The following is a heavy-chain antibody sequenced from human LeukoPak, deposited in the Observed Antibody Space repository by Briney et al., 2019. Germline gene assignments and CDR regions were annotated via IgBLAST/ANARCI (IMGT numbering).Heavy chain of an antibody. CDR2: IYTSGSI. J-gene: IGHJ4*02. Sequence: SQTLSLTCTVSGGSISCGTYYWSWIRQPAGKGLEWIGRIYTSGSINYNPSLGSRVTISIDTSKNQFSLKLTSVTAADTAVYYCARALGYCSGGSCYQPDYWGQGILVTVSS. D-gene: IGHD2-15*01. V-gene: IGHV4-61*02. CDR3: ARALGYCSGGSCYQPDY. CDR1: GGSISCGTYY.